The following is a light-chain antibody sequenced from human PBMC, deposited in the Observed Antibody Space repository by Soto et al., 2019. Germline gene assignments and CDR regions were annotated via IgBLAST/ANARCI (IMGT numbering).Light chain of an antibody. J-gene: IGKJ1*01. CDR3: QQYGSSPRT. V-gene: IGKV3-20*01. CDR1: QSVRSSY. Sequence: EIVFTQSPYTLSLSQGESATLSCRASQSVRSSYLAWYQQTPGQTPRLLIYAASSRATGIPDRFSGSGSGTDFSLTISRLEAEDFAVYYCQQYGSSPRTFGQGTKVDIK. CDR2: AAS.